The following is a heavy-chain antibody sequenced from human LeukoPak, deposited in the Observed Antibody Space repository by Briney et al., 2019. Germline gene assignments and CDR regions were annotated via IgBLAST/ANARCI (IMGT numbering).Heavy chain of an antibody. CDR1: GGSISSSSYY. CDR2: IYYSGST. Sequence: SETLSLTCTVSGGSISSSSYYWGWIRQPPGKGLEWIGSIYYSGSTYYNPSLKSRVTISVDTSKNQFSLKLSSVTAADTAVYYCARDLSLLEWSEPLYYYYYMDVWGKGTTVTVSS. CDR3: ARDLSLLEWSEPLYYYYYMDV. J-gene: IGHJ6*03. V-gene: IGHV4-39*07. D-gene: IGHD3-3*01.